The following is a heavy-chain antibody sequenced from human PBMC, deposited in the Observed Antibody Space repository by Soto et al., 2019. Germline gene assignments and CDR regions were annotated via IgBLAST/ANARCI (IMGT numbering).Heavy chain of an antibody. CDR3: ARSPLRWIGNFDY. V-gene: IGHV1-69*13. CDR1: GGTFSSYA. Sequence: ASVKVSCKASGGTFSSYAISWVRQAPGQGLEWMGGIIPIFGTANYAQKFQGRVTITADESTSTAYMELSSLRSEDTAVYYCARSPLRWIGNFDYWGQGTLVTVSS. CDR2: IIPIFGTA. J-gene: IGHJ4*02. D-gene: IGHD4-17*01.